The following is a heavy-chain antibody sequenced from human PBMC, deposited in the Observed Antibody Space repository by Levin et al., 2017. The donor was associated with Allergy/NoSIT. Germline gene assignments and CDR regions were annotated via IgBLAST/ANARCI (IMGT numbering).Heavy chain of an antibody. D-gene: IGHD3-9*01. Sequence: GASVKVSCKASGGTFSSYAISWVRQAPGQGLEWMGGIIPIFGTANYAQKFQGRVTITADESTSTAYMELSSLRSEDTAVYYCARDMLRYFEPLEPRTTAYYFDYWGQGTLVTVSS. CDR2: IIPIFGTA. CDR1: GGTFSSYA. CDR3: ARDMLRYFEPLEPRTTAYYFDY. V-gene: IGHV1-69*13. J-gene: IGHJ4*02.